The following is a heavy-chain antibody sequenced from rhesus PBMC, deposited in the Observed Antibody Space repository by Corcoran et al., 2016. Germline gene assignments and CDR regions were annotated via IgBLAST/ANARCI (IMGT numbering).Heavy chain of an antibody. CDR1: GASISNYC. CDR3: SIVSSSYRYYGLDS. D-gene: IGHD6-43*01. CDR2: IRGNSGST. V-gene: IGHV4-80*01. Sequence: QVKLQQWGEGLLKPSETLSLTCTVSGASISNYCCSSVRQPPGRRLEWSGEIRGNSGSTNYNPALKSRLTISRDTSEKQFSLKLSSVTAADTAFYYCSIVSSSYRYYGLDSWGQGVVVTVSS. J-gene: IGHJ6*01.